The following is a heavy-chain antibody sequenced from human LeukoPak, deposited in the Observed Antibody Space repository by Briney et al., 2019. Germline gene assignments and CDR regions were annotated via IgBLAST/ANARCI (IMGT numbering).Heavy chain of an antibody. J-gene: IGHJ6*02. CDR1: GGSISSGGYY. Sequence: SQTLSLTCTVSGGSISSGGYYWSWIRQHPGKGLEWIGYIYYSGSTYYNPSLKSRVTISVDTSKNQFSLKLSSVTAADTAVYYCARDRVVRGVIIGVMDVWGQGTTVTVSS. V-gene: IGHV4-31*03. CDR3: ARDRVVRGVIIGVMDV. CDR2: IYYSGST. D-gene: IGHD3-10*01.